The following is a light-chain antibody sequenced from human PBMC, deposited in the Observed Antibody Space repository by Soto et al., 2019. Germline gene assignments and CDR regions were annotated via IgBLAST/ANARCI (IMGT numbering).Light chain of an antibody. CDR1: QSVSSN. Sequence: EIMMTQSPATLSVSPGERATLSCRASQSVSSNLAWYQQKPGQAPRLLIYDASTSATGIPARFSGSGSGTEFTLTISSVQSEDFAVYYGQQYNNWPVTFGPATKVDIK. CDR2: DAS. J-gene: IGKJ3*01. V-gene: IGKV3-15*01. CDR3: QQYNNWPVT.